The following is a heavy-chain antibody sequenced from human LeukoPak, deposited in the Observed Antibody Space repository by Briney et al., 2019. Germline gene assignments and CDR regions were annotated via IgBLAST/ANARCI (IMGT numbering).Heavy chain of an antibody. D-gene: IGHD3-10*01. CDR3: AKDLYYYGSFDY. CDR2: ISGSGGST. V-gene: IGHV3-23*01. J-gene: IGHJ4*02. CDR1: GFTFSSYA. Sequence: GGSLRLSCAASGFTFSSYAMSWVRQAPGKGLEWVSAISGSGGSTYYADSVKGRFTISRDNSKNTLYLQMNSLRAEDTAVYYYAKDLYYYGSFDYWGQGTLVTVSS.